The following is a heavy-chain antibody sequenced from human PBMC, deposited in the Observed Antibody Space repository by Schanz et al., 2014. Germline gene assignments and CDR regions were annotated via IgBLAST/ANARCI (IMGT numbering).Heavy chain of an antibody. Sequence: EVQLVESGGGLIQPGGSLKLACAASGFSVTSNSMNWVRQAPGKGLEWVSGISGSGVITYYEDSVKGRFTISRDNAKNTLYLQMNSLRAEDTAVYYCARLATSKSRLGDAVDIWGQGTMVTVSS. CDR1: GFSVTSNS. CDR3: ARLATSKSRLGDAVDI. V-gene: IGHV3-23*04. J-gene: IGHJ3*02. D-gene: IGHD6-6*01. CDR2: SGSGVIT.